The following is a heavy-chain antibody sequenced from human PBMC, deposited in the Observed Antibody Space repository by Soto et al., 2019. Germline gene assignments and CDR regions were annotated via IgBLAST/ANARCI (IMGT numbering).Heavy chain of an antibody. Sequence: EVQLVESGGGLVQPGGSLRLSCAASGFTISSYWMSRVRQAPGKGLEWVANIKQDGSEKYYVDSVKGRFTISRDNAKNSLYLQMNSLRAEDTAVYYCARVPPYGSGSYWRYYYYYYMDVWGKGTTVTVSS. D-gene: IGHD3-10*01. V-gene: IGHV3-7*01. J-gene: IGHJ6*03. CDR3: ARVPPYGSGSYWRYYYYYYMDV. CDR1: GFTISSYW. CDR2: IKQDGSEK.